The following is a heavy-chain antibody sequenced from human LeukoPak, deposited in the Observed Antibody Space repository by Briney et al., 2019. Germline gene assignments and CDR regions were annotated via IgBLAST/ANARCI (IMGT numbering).Heavy chain of an antibody. J-gene: IGHJ4*02. V-gene: IGHV3-23*01. CDR2: ISGSGTGT. CDR1: GFTFSSSA. D-gene: IGHD1-7*01. Sequence: GGSLRLSCAASGFTFSSSAMSWVRQAPGKGLYWVSAISGSGTGTHYADSVKGRFTISRDNSKNTLYLQMNSLRAEDTAVYYCAKEGGTGTRFDYWGQGTLVTVSS. CDR3: AKEGGTGTRFDY.